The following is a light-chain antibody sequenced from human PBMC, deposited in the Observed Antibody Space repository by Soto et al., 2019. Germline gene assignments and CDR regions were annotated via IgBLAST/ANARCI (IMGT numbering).Light chain of an antibody. Sequence: DIQMTQSPSALSASTGDTVTITCQASQDIRHFLNWYQHKPGKAPKLLIYDASKLQTGVPSRFRGSVSGTTFTLIISSLQPEDFAIYYCQQYDKLVTFGQGTKVEMK. CDR2: DAS. V-gene: IGKV1-33*01. CDR3: QQYDKLVT. J-gene: IGKJ1*01. CDR1: QDIRHF.